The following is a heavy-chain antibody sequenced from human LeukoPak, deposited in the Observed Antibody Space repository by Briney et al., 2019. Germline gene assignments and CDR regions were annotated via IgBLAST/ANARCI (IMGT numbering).Heavy chain of an antibody. CDR1: GGTFSSYA. V-gene: IGHV1-69*13. CDR3: ARASSPFLFYYGMDV. J-gene: IGHJ6*02. CDR2: ITPIFGTA. Sequence: ASVKVSCKASGGTFSSYAISWVRQAPGQGLEWMGGITPIFGTANYAQKFQGRVTITADESTSTAYMELSSLRSEDTAVYYCARASSPFLFYYGMDVWGQGTTVTVSS. D-gene: IGHD2-2*01.